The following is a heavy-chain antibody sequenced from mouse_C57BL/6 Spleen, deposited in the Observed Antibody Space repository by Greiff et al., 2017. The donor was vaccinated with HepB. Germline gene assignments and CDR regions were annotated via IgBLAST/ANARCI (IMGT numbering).Heavy chain of an antibody. V-gene: IGHV1-54*01. CDR2: INPGSGGT. CDR3: GRSSSSYEEGFAY. D-gene: IGHD3-2*02. CDR1: GYAFTNYL. Sequence: QVQLKESGAELVRPGTSVKVSCKASGYAFTNYLIEWVKQRPGQGLGWIGEINPGSGGTNYKEKFKGKATLTADKSSSTAYMQLSSLTSEDSAVYCCGRSSSSYEEGFAYWGQGTLVTVSA. J-gene: IGHJ3*01.